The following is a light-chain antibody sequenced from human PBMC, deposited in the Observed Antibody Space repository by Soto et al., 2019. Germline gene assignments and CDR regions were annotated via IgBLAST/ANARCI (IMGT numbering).Light chain of an antibody. J-gene: IGKJ5*01. CDR3: QQRSNWPPT. CDR2: GAS. Sequence: EIVLTQSPGTLSLSPGERATLSCRASQSVGASRLAWYQQKPGQAPRLLIYGASNRATGIPDRFSGSGSEPDFTLTISSLEPEDFAVYYCQQRSNWPPTSGQGTRLEIK. CDR1: QSVGASR. V-gene: IGKV3D-20*02.